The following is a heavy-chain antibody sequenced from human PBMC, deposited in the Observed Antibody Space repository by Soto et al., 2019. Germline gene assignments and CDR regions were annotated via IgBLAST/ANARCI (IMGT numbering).Heavy chain of an antibody. CDR1: GGTFSSYT. CDR2: IIPILGIA. V-gene: IGHV1-69*08. CDR3: ARDLGYYGSGSFGVDL. J-gene: IGHJ2*01. D-gene: IGHD3-10*01. Sequence: QVQLVQSGAEVKKPGSSVKVSCKASGGTFSSYTISWVRQAPGQGLEWMGRIIPILGIANYAQKFQGRVTITADKSTSTAYMELSSLRSEDTAVYYCARDLGYYGSGSFGVDLWGRGTLVTVSS.